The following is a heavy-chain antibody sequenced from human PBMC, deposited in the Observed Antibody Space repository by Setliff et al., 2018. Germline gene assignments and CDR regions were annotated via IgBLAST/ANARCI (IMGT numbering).Heavy chain of an antibody. V-gene: IGHV4-30-4*08. J-gene: IGHJ3*01. Sequence: NPSETLSLTCTVSGDSISSGDYFWSWIRQPPGKCLEWIAYIYPSGSSYYNPSLKSRVTMLVDTSKNQFSLHLTSVTAADTAVYYCARKVGTSTSSDAFDVWGQGMMVTVSS. CDR2: IYPSGSS. CDR1: GDSISSGDYF. CDR3: ARKVGTSTSSDAFDV. D-gene: IGHD1-26*01.